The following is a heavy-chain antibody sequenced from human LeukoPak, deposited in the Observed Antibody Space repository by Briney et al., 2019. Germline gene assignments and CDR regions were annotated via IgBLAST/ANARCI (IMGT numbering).Heavy chain of an antibody. CDR3: ARGYDFWSAYLGVDY. D-gene: IGHD3-3*01. Sequence: GGSLRLSCAASGFTFSSYVMSWVRKAPGKGLEWVANIKQDGSEKYYVDSVKGRFTISRDNVKNSLYLQMNSLRAEDTAVYYCARGYDFWSAYLGVDYWGQGSLVTVSS. CDR2: IKQDGSEK. V-gene: IGHV3-7*01. J-gene: IGHJ4*02. CDR1: GFTFSSYV.